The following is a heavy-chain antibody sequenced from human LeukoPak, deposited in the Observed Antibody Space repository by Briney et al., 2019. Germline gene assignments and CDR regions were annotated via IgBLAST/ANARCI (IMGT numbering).Heavy chain of an antibody. CDR1: GYTFTSYH. Sequence: ASVKVSCKASGYTFTSYHIDWVRQAPGQGPEWMGWMNAESGHTGYAQNLEGRVSMTRDTSTNTAYMELRSLRSEDTAVYFCARGMFDNSGHYYYFYYALDVWGQGTTVTVSS. D-gene: IGHD3-22*01. J-gene: IGHJ6*02. CDR2: MNAESGHT. CDR3: ARGMFDNSGHYYYFYYALDV. V-gene: IGHV1-8*01.